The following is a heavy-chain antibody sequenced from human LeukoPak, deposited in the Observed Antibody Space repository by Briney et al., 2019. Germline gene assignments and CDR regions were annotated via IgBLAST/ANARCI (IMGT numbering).Heavy chain of an antibody. V-gene: IGHV4-4*07. CDR1: GRSLSSYY. J-gene: IGHJ4*02. CDR3: ARLTDDSSYY. Sequence: SETLSLTCTVSGRSLSSYYWSWIRQPAGKGLEWIGRIYTSGSTSYNPSLKSRVTMSVDTSKNQFSLKLSSVTAADTAVYYCARLTDDSSYYWGQGTLVTVSS. D-gene: IGHD3-22*01. CDR2: IYTSGST.